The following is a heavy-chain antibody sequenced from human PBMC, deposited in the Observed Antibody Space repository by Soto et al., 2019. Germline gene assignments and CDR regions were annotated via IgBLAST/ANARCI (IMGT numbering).Heavy chain of an antibody. CDR3: AKVSIFGVGTSPFDY. J-gene: IGHJ4*02. V-gene: IGHV3-30*18. CDR2: ISYDGSNK. CDR1: GFTFSSYG. Sequence: PGGSLRLSCAASGFTFSSYGMHWVRQAPGKGLEWVAVISYDGSNKYYADSVKGRFTISRDNSKNTLYLQMNSLRAEDTAVYYCAKVSIFGVGTSPFDYWGQGTLVTVSS. D-gene: IGHD3-3*01.